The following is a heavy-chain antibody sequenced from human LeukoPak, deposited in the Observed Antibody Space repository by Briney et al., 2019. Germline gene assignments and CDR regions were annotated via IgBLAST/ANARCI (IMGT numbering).Heavy chain of an antibody. Sequence: GGSLRLSCAASGFTFSNYNMSWVRQAPGKGLEWVSFISPSSSTIYYADSVKGRFTISRDNAKNSLYLQMNSLGDEDTAVYYCARGRQFYYFDYWGQGTLVTVSS. CDR1: GFTFSNYN. D-gene: IGHD6-19*01. J-gene: IGHJ4*02. V-gene: IGHV3-48*02. CDR3: ARGRQFYYFDY. CDR2: ISPSSSTI.